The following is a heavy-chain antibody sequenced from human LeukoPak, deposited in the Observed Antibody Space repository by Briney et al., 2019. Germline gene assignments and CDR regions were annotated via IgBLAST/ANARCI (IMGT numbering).Heavy chain of an antibody. Sequence: SETLSLTCTVSGGSINSDYWGWIRQPPEKTLEWIGFVYYSGSTDYNPSLKSRVTISIDTSKNQFSLKLNSVTAADTAVYYCARHIPLTARSYKFYFDYWGQGTLVTVSS. D-gene: IGHD2-21*02. CDR1: GGSINSDY. CDR3: ARHIPLTARSYKFYFDY. CDR2: VYYSGST. V-gene: IGHV4-59*08. J-gene: IGHJ4*02.